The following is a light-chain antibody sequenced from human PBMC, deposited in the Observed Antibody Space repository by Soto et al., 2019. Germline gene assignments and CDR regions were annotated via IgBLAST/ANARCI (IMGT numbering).Light chain of an antibody. CDR2: DVS. J-gene: IGLJ2*01. CDR1: SSDVGGYNY. V-gene: IGLV2-11*01. CDR3: CSYAGSYSVV. Sequence: QSALTQPRSVSGSPGQSVTISCTGTSSDVGGYNYVSWYQQHPGKAPKLMSYDVSKRPSGVPDRFSGSKSGNTASLTISGLQAEDEAYYDCCSYAGSYSVVFGGGTKLTVL.